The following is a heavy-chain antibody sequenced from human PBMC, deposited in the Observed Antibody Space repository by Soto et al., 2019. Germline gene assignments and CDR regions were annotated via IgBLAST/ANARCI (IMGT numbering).Heavy chain of an antibody. J-gene: IGHJ6*02. CDR2: INPNSGGT. D-gene: IGHD1-26*01. V-gene: IGHV1-2*04. Sequence: ASVKVSCKASGYTFTGYYMHWVRQAPGQGLEWMGWINPNSGGTNYAQKFQGWGTMTRDTSISTAYMELSRLRSDDTAVYYCARSGATRYYGMDVWGQGTTVTVS. CDR1: GYTFTGYY. CDR3: ARSGATRYYGMDV.